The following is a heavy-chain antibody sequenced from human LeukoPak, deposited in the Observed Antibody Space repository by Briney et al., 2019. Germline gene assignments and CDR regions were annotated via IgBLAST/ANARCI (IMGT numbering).Heavy chain of an antibody. V-gene: IGHV4-39*01. D-gene: IGHD4-11*01. Sequence: PSETLSLTCTVSGGSISSSSYYWGWIRQPPGKGLEWIGNVYYTGSTFYSPSLKSRVTISVDTSRSQFSLRLTSVTAADTSIYYCARRTMTTGWFDPWGQGTLVTVSS. CDR3: ARRTMTTGWFDP. CDR2: VYYTGST. CDR1: GGSISSSSYY. J-gene: IGHJ5*02.